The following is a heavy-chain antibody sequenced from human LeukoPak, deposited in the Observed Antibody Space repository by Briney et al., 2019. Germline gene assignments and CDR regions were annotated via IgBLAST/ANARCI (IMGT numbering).Heavy chain of an antibody. V-gene: IGHV1-69*13. J-gene: IGHJ5*02. D-gene: IGHD2-2*01. CDR3: ARDRYCSSTSCFYIWFDP. CDR2: IIPIFGTA. Sequence: SVKVSCKASGGTFSSYAISWVRQAPGQGLEWMGGIIPIFGTANYAQKFQGRVTITADESTNTAYMELSSLRSEDTAVYYCARDRYCSSTSCFYIWFDPWGQGTLVTVSS. CDR1: GGTFSSYA.